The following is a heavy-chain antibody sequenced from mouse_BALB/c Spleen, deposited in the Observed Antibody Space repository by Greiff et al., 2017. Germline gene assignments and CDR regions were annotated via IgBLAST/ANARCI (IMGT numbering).Heavy chain of an antibody. J-gene: IGHJ3*01. CDR1: GFTFSSYG. CDR3: ASRGYYRGFAY. D-gene: IGHD2-14*01. Sequence: EVKLMESGGDLVKPGGSLKLSCAASGFTFSSYGMSWVRQTPDKRLEWVATISSGGSYTYYPDSVKGRFTISRDNAKNTLYLQMSSLKSEDTAMYYCASRGYYRGFAYWGQGTLVTVSA. CDR2: ISSGGSYT. V-gene: IGHV5-6*02.